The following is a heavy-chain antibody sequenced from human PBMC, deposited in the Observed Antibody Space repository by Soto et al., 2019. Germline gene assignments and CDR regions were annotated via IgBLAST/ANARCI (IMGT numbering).Heavy chain of an antibody. D-gene: IGHD3-9*01. V-gene: IGHV3-7*01. CDR1: GFTYTTYW. J-gene: IGHJ4*02. Sequence: GGSLRLSCVASGFTYTTYWMTWVRQAPGKGLEWVANINVDVSKTFYVGAVRGRFTISRDNAKKSLYLQMNSLRAEETAVYYCARENWFQDYWGQGTRVTVSS. CDR3: ARENWFQDY. CDR2: INVDVSKT.